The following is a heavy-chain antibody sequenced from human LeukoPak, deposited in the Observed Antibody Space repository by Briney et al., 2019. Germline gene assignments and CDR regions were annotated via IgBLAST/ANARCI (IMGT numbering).Heavy chain of an antibody. CDR2: ISAYNGNT. D-gene: IGHD3-3*01. V-gene: IGHV1-18*04. J-gene: IGHJ5*02. CDR1: GYTFTSYY. Sequence: ASVKVSCKASGYTFTSYYMHWVRQAPGQGLEWMGWISAYNGNTNYAQKLQGRVTMTTDTSTSTAYMELRSLRSDDTAVYYCARDSTRWLLYNWFDPWGQGTLVTVSS. CDR3: ARDSTRWLLYNWFDP.